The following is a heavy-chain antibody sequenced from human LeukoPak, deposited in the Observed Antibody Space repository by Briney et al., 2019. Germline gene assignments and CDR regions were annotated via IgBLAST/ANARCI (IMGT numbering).Heavy chain of an antibody. CDR1: GGSISSGDYY. CDR3: ARTAYGSGSYYKGPNAFDI. V-gene: IGHV4-30-4*08. J-gene: IGHJ3*02. Sequence: PSETLSLTCTVSGGSISSGDYYWSWIRQPPGKGRGWIGYIYYSGSTYYNPSLKSRVTISVDTSKNQFSLKLSPVTAADTAVYYCARTAYGSGSYYKGPNAFDIWGQGTMVTVSS. CDR2: IYYSGST. D-gene: IGHD3-10*01.